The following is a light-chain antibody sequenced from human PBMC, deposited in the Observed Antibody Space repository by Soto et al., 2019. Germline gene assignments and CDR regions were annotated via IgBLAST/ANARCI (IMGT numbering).Light chain of an antibody. CDR3: AAWDGSLTGRV. Sequence: QAVVTQPPSASGTPGQRVTISCSGSSSNIGSNYVYWYQQFPGTAPKLLIYSNNQRPSGVPDRFSGSKSGTSASLAISGLRSEDEAEYYCAAWDGSLTGRVFGGGTKVTVL. CDR1: SSNIGSNY. CDR2: SNN. J-gene: IGLJ3*02. V-gene: IGLV1-47*02.